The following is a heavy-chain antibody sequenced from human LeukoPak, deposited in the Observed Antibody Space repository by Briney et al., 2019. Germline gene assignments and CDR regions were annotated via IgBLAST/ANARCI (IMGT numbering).Heavy chain of an antibody. CDR1: GYTLTELS. CDR2: FDPEDGET. Sequence: ASVKVSCKVSGYTLTELSMHWVRQAPGKGLEWMGGFDPEDGETIYAQKFQGRVTMTEDTSTDTAYMELSSLRSEDTAVYYCARGPLYSSSYDYWGQGTLVTVSS. J-gene: IGHJ4*02. V-gene: IGHV1-24*01. CDR3: ARGPLYSSSYDY. D-gene: IGHD6-6*01.